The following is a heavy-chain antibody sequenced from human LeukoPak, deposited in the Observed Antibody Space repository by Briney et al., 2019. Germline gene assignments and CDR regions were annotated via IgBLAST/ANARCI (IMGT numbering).Heavy chain of an antibody. CDR1: EFTFSSYA. Sequence: PGGSLRLSCAASEFTFSSYAMHWVRQAPGRGLEWVAVISYDGGHKYYTDSARGRFSVSRDNSKKMLFLQMNSLRAEDTAVYYCAKGGKWDVTPFDYWGQGTLVTVFS. D-gene: IGHD1-26*01. CDR2: ISYDGGHK. CDR3: AKGGKWDVTPFDY. J-gene: IGHJ4*02. V-gene: IGHV3-30*04.